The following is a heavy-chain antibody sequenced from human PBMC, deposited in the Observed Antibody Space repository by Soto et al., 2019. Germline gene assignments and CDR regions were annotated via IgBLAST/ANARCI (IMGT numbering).Heavy chain of an antibody. CDR2: IWYDGSNK. CDR1: GFTFSSYG. Sequence: HPGGSVRLSCAASGFTFSSYGMHWVRQAPGKGLEWVAVIWYDGSNKYYADSVKGRFTISRDNSKNTLYLQMNSLRAEDTAVYYCAKDFPDLLRGLLWFGEPFDPWGQGTLVTVSS. V-gene: IGHV3-33*06. J-gene: IGHJ5*02. CDR3: AKDFPDLLRGLLWFGEPFDP. D-gene: IGHD3-10*01.